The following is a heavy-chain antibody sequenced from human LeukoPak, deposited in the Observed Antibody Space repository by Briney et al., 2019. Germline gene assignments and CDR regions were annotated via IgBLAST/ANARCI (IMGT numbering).Heavy chain of an antibody. CDR3: ARDPTDFAS. Sequence: PGGSLRLSCAASGFTFSSFTMNWVRQAPGKGLEWVSSITSTSSFLYYADSVKGRFTISRDNAENSLYLQMNSLRAEDTAVYYCARDPTDFASWGQGTLVTVSS. CDR2: ITSTSSFL. CDR1: GFTFSSFT. D-gene: IGHD4-11*01. J-gene: IGHJ4*02. V-gene: IGHV3-21*01.